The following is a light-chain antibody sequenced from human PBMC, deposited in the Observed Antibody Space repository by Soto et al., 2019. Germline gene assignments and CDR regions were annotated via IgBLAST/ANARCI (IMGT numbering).Light chain of an antibody. Sequence: DIEMTQSPSSLSASVGGRVTMTCRPSQTSSNCLNWYQQKPGKAPKLLIYAASTWQSGVPSRFSGSGSGADFTLTISSLQPEHFATYSCQQSYSTSLTFGGGTRWISN. V-gene: IGKV1-39*01. J-gene: IGKJ4*01. CDR1: QTSSNC. CDR2: AAS. CDR3: QQSYSTSLT.